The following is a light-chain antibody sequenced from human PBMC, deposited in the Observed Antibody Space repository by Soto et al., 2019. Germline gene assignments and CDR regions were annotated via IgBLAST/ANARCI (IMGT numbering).Light chain of an antibody. CDR2: ATY. CDR3: QQTYSTPRT. Sequence: DIQMTQSPSFLSASVGDRVTITCRASQSIDTYLNWYQQRPGKAPKVLIYATYNLHSGVPSRFSGSGSGTDFTLTISSLQPEDFATYYCQQTYSTPRTFGQGTKVEI. V-gene: IGKV1-39*01. J-gene: IGKJ1*01. CDR1: QSIDTY.